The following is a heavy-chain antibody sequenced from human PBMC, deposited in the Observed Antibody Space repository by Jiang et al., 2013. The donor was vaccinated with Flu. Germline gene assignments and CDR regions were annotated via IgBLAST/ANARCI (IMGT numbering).Heavy chain of an antibody. CDR2: ISRSSTYI. Sequence: VQLVESGGGLVKPGVSLRLSCAASGFTYSSYSMSWVRQAPGKGLEWVSSISRSSTYIYYPDSVKGRFTISRDNAKNSLFLQMNSLRAEDTAVYYCARLRNTNEANNYLDYFDYWGQGTLVTVSS. V-gene: IGHV3-21*01. CDR1: GFTYSSYS. CDR3: ARLRNTNEANNYLDYFDY. D-gene: IGHD5-24*01. J-gene: IGHJ4*02.